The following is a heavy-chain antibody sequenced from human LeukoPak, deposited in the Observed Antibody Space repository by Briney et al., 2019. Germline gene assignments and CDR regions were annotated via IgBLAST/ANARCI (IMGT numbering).Heavy chain of an antibody. Sequence: ASVKVSCKASGYTFTSYAMHWVRQAPGQRLEWMGWINAGNGNTKYSQKFQGRVTITRDTSASTAYMELSSLRSEDTAVYYCARVSNYDFWSGYLWGQGTLVTVSS. CDR3: ARVSNYDFWSGYL. J-gene: IGHJ5*02. D-gene: IGHD3-3*01. CDR2: INAGNGNT. V-gene: IGHV1-3*01. CDR1: GYTFTSYA.